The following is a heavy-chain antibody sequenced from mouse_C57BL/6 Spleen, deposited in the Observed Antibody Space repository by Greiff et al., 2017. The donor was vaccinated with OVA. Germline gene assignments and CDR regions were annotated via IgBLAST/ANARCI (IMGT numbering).Heavy chain of an antibody. CDR1: GYAFSSSW. J-gene: IGHJ3*01. D-gene: IGHD4-1*01. CDR2: IYPGDGDT. V-gene: IGHV1-82*01. CDR3: ARGTGTWDY. Sequence: QVQLQQSGPELVKPGASVKISCKASGYAFSSSWMNWVKQRPGKGLEWIGRIYPGDGDTNYNGKFKGKATLTADKSSSTAYMQLSSLTSEDSAVYFCARGTGTWDYWGQGTLVTVSA.